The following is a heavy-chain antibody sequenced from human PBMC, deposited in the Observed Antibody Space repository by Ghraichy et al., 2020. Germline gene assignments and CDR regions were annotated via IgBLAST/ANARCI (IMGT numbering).Heavy chain of an antibody. J-gene: IGHJ3*02. V-gene: IGHV1-18*01. CDR1: GYTFTSYG. CDR3: ARDQGGIAVAVPDAFDI. Sequence: ASVKVSCKASGYTFTSYGISWVRRAPGQGLEWMGWISVYNGNTNYAQKLQGRVTMTTDTSTSTAYMELRSLRSDDTAVYYCARDQGGIAVAVPDAFDIWGQGTMVTVSS. D-gene: IGHD6-19*01. CDR2: ISVYNGNT.